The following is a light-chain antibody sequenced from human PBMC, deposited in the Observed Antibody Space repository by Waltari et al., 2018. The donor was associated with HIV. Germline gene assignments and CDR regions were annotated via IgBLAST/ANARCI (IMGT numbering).Light chain of an antibody. CDR1: NSDVSSDRF. CDR2: DVT. CDR3: CSYSGDYV. Sequence: QSVLTQPRSVSGSPGQSVTISCVGINSDVSSDRFVSWYKQYQGKPPKLLIYDVTKRPSGVPHRFSGSKSGDTASLTISGLQADDEADYFCCSYSGDYVFGSGTEVIVL. J-gene: IGLJ1*01. V-gene: IGLV2-11*01.